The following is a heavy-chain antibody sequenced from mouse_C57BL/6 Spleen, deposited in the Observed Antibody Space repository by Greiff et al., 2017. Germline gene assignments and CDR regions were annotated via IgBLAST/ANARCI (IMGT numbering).Heavy chain of an antibody. CDR3: AREKTIYQYCDV. V-gene: IGHV1-42*01. CDR2: INPSTGGT. Sequence: VQLQQSGPELVKPGASVKISCKASGYSFTGYYMNWVKQSPEKSLEWIGEINPSTGGTTYNQKFKDKATLTVDKSSSTAYMQLKSLTSEDSAVYYCAREKTIYQYCDVWGTGTTVTVSS. D-gene: IGHD5-5*01. J-gene: IGHJ1*03. CDR1: GYSFTGYY.